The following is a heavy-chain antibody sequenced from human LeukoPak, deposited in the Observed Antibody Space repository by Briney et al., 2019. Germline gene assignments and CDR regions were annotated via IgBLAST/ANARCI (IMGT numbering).Heavy chain of an antibody. CDR2: TYHSGST. J-gene: IGHJ3*02. CDR1: GGSISSGGYY. CDR3: AGHEEGGGDAFDI. Sequence: PSETLSLTCTVSGGSISSGGYYWSWIRQPPGKGLEWIGYTYHSGSTYYNPSLKSRVTISVDRSKNQFSLKLSSVTAADTAVYYCAGHEEGGGDAFDIWGQGTMVTVSS. V-gene: IGHV4-30-2*01.